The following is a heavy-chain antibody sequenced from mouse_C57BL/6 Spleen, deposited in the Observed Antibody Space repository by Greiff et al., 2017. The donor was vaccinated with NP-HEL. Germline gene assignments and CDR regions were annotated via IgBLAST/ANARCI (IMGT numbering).Heavy chain of an antibody. CDR2: IDPSDSYT. CDR1: GYTFTSYW. J-gene: IGHJ2*01. V-gene: IGHV1-69*01. D-gene: IGHD1-1*01. CDR3: ARRSLVVGGDYFDY. Sequence: QVQLQQPGAELVMPGASVKLSCKASGYTFTSYWMHWVKQRPGQGLEWIGEIDPSDSYTNYNQKFKGKSTLTVDKSSSTAYMQLSSLTSEDSAVYYCARRSLVVGGDYFDYWGQGTTLTVSS.